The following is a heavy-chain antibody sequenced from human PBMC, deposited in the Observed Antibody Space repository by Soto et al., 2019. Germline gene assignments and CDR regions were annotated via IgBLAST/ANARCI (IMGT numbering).Heavy chain of an antibody. CDR2: ISYDGSNK. CDR1: GFTFSSYA. CDR3: ARGLYYDSSGYYTY. D-gene: IGHD3-22*01. V-gene: IGHV3-30-3*01. Sequence: GGSLRVSCAASGFTFSSYAMHWVRQAPGKGLEWVAVISYDGSNKYYADSVKGRFTISRDNSKNTLYLQMNSLRAEDTAVYYCARGLYYDSSGYYTYWGQGTLVTVSS. J-gene: IGHJ4*02.